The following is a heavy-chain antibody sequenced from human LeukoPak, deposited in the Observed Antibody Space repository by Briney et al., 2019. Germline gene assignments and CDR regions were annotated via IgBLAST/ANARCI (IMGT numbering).Heavy chain of an antibody. J-gene: IGHJ4*02. CDR1: GYTFTGHY. Sequence: ASVKVSCKASGYTFTGHYMHWVREAPGQGLEWMGRINPNSGGTNYAQKFQGRVTMTRDTSISTAYMELSRLRSDDTAVYYCARRHPTSRGYSYGPSGYWGQGTLVTVSS. D-gene: IGHD5-18*01. V-gene: IGHV1-2*06. CDR3: ARRHPTSRGYSYGPSGY. CDR2: INPNSGGT.